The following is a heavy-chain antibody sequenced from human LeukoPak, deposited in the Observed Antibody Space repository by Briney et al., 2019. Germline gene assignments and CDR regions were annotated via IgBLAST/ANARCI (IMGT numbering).Heavy chain of an antibody. J-gene: IGHJ5*01. D-gene: IGHD2-15*01. CDR3: ARQPSLSYCSSGTCWFDS. CDR2: IYYSGST. Sequence: SETLSLTCTVSGGSISSGGYYWSWIRQHPGKGLEWIGYIYYSGSTYYNPSLKSRVTISVDTSKNQFSLKLNSVTAADAALYYCARQPSLSYCSSGTCWFDSWGQGTLVTVSS. CDR1: GGSISSGGYY. V-gene: IGHV4-31*03.